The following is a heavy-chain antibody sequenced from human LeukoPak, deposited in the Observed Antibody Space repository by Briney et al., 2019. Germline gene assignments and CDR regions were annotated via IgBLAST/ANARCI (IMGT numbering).Heavy chain of an antibody. Sequence: GGSLRLSCTASGFAFNAWMSWVRQVPGKGLEWVGRIKSKANGGTTDHAAPVKGRFTISRDDSKSTLYLQMNSLKTEDTAVYYCTYYSDSSTYYHVDYWGQGTLVTVSS. CDR2: IKSKANGGTT. J-gene: IGHJ4*02. CDR1: GFAFNAW. CDR3: TYYSDSSTYYHVDY. V-gene: IGHV3-15*01. D-gene: IGHD3-22*01.